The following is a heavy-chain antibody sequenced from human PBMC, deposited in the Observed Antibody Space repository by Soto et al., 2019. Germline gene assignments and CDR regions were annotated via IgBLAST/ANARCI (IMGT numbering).Heavy chain of an antibody. D-gene: IGHD4-17*01. V-gene: IGHV4-39*01. CDR2: IYSSGST. J-gene: IGHJ5*02. CDR3: ASHFRARRKHDYGDAWWFGP. CDR1: GGSISSSSYY. Sequence: QLQLQESGPGLVKPSETLSLTCTVSGGSISSSSYYWGWIRQPPGKVLEWLGSIYSSGSTYYTPYLKRRVPICVDTYKNRFSLKLGSVTAADTAVYYWASHFRARRKHDYGDAWWFGPWGQGTLVTVSS.